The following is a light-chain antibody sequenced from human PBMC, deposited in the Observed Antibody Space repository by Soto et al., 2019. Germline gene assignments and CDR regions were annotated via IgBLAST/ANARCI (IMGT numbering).Light chain of an antibody. CDR3: CSYAGSNTLYV. CDR2: EVS. CDR1: SSDVGTYNL. J-gene: IGLJ1*01. V-gene: IGLV2-23*02. Sequence: QSALTQPASVSGSPGQSITISCTGASSDVGTYNLVSWYQQHPGKAPKLMIYEVSKRPSGVSNRFSGSKSGNTASLTISGLQAEDEADYYCCSYAGSNTLYVFGPGTKVTVL.